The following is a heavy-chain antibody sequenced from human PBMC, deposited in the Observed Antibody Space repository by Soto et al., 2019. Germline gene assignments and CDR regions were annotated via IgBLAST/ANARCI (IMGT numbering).Heavy chain of an antibody. D-gene: IGHD3-22*01. V-gene: IGHV1-18*01. Sequence: QVQLVQSGAEVKKPGASVKVSCKASGYTFTSYGISWVRQAPGQGLEWMGWISAYNGNTNYAQKLQGRVTMTTDTSTSTAYMELRSLISDDTAVYYCARETYYYDSSGYYEGDYYYGMDVWGQGTTVTVSS. J-gene: IGHJ6*02. CDR3: ARETYYYDSSGYYEGDYYYGMDV. CDR2: ISAYNGNT. CDR1: GYTFTSYG.